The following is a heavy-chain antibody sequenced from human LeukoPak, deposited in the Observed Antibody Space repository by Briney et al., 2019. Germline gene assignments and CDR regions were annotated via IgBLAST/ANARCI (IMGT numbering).Heavy chain of an antibody. CDR1: GFTFSSYG. J-gene: IGHJ4*02. Sequence: GGSLILSCAASGFTFSSYGMSWVRQAPGKGLEWVSAIGGSGANTYYADSVKGRFTISRDNSKDTLYLQMNSLRAEDTAVYYCAQIVMSTSTNWGQGTLVTVSS. D-gene: IGHD2-2*01. V-gene: IGHV3-23*01. CDR2: IGGSGANT. CDR3: AQIVMSTSTN.